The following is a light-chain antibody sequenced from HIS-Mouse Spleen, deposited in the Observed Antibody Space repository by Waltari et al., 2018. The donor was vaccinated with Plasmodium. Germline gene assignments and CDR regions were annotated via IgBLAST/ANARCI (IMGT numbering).Light chain of an antibody. Sequence: EIVMTQSPATLSVSPGERATLSCRASQSVSSNLAWSQQKPGQAPRLLIYGASTRATGIAARVSGSGSGTEFTLTISSMQSEDFAVYYCQQYNNWPRGTFGQGTKVEIK. J-gene: IGKJ1*01. CDR2: GAS. CDR3: QQYNNWPRGT. V-gene: IGKV3-15*01. CDR1: QSVSSN.